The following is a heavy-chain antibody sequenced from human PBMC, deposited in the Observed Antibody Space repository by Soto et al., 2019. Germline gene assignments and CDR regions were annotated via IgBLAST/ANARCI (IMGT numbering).Heavy chain of an antibody. CDR3: ARDGPTLSPDFDY. J-gene: IGHJ4*02. Sequence: ESGGGLVQPGGSLRLSCAASGFTFRSYWMSWVRQAPGKGLEWVANIKEDGSAKYYADSVKGRFTISRDNAENSLFLQMNSLRAEDTAVYYCARDGPTLSPDFDYWGQGTLVTVAS. CDR1: GFTFRSYW. V-gene: IGHV3-7*01. CDR2: IKEDGSAK.